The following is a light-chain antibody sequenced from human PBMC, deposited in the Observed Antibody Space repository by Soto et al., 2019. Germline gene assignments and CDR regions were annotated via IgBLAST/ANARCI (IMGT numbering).Light chain of an antibody. V-gene: IGKV4-1*01. CDR2: WAS. Sequence: DIVMTQSPDSLAVSLGERATINCKSSQSVLYSSNNKNYLAWYQQKPGQPPKLLISWASTRESGVPDRFSGSGSGTDFTLTISSLRDEDVEVYYCQQYYSSPLTLGGGTKVDIK. CDR1: QSVLYSSNNKNY. CDR3: QQYYSSPLT. J-gene: IGKJ4*01.